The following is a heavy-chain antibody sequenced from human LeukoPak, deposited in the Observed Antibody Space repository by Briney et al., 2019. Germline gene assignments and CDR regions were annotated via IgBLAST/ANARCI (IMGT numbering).Heavy chain of an antibody. D-gene: IGHD6-6*01. J-gene: IGHJ6*03. CDR3: ARRPRSLAARPDYYYYYMDV. CDR2: IYTSGST. Sequence: SETLSLTCTVSGGSISSGSYYWSWIRQPAGKGLEWIGRIYTSGSTNYNPSLKSRVTISVDTSKNQFSLKLSSVTAVDTAVYYCARRPRSLAARPDYYYYYMDVWGKGTTVTVSS. V-gene: IGHV4-61*02. CDR1: GGSISSGSYY.